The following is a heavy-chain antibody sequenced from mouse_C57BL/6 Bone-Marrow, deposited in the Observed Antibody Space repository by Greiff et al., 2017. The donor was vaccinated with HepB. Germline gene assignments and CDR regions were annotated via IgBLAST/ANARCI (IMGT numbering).Heavy chain of an antibody. D-gene: IGHD1-1*01. Sequence: EVKVVESGGGLVKPGGSLKLSCAASGFTFSDYGMHWVRQAPEKGLEWVAYISSGSSTIYYADTVKGRFTISRDNAKNTLFLQMTSLRSEDTAMYDCARRDYYYGSDWYFDVWGTGTTVTVSS. CDR3: ARRDYYYGSDWYFDV. J-gene: IGHJ1*03. CDR2: ISSGSSTI. V-gene: IGHV5-17*01. CDR1: GFTFSDYG.